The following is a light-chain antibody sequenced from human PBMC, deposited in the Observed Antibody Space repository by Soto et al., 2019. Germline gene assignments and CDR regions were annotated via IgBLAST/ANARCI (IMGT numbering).Light chain of an antibody. Sequence: EIVLTQSPGTLSLSPGERATLSCSASQSVSSSYLAWYQQKPGQAPRLLIYDTSSRATGIPDRFSGSGSGTDFTLAISRLEPEDFAVYYCQQYGSSPSFGQGTKVELK. CDR3: QQYGSSPS. CDR2: DTS. CDR1: QSVSSSY. J-gene: IGKJ1*01. V-gene: IGKV3-20*01.